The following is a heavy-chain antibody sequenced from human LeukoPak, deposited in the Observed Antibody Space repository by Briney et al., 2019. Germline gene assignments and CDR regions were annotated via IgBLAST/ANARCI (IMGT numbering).Heavy chain of an antibody. V-gene: IGHV3-74*03. J-gene: IGHJ5*02. CDR3: TREKFDP. CDR1: GFSLSNYW. Sequence: GGSLRLSCAASGFSLSNYWMHWVRPAPGKGLVWISRINTDGSTTKYADSVKGRFTISRDNAKNTLFLQMSSLRAEDTAVYYCTREKFDPWGQGTLVTVSS. CDR2: INTDGSTT.